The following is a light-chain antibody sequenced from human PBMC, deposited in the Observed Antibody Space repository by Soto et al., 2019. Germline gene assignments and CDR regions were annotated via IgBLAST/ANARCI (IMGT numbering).Light chain of an antibody. CDR3: HQYNYWPLL. CDR1: QSVSSY. J-gene: IGKJ1*01. V-gene: IGKV3-15*01. Sequence: EIVMTQSPATLSVSPGERATLSCRASQSVSSYLAWYQQKPGQAPRLLIYGASTRATGIPARFSGSGSVTDSTLTITSLLSEDFAVYYCHQYNYWPLLFGQGNKVEIK. CDR2: GAS.